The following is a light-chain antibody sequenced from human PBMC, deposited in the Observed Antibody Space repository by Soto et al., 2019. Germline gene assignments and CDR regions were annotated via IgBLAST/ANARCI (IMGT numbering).Light chain of an antibody. CDR2: EVS. CDR3: NSYAGSDNAVV. CDR1: SSDVGSYHY. J-gene: IGLJ2*01. Sequence: QSVLTQPASVSGSPGQSITISCTGTSSDVGSYHYVSWFQQHPGKAPKLIIFEVSDRPSGVPDRFSASKSGNTASLTVSGLQAEDAADYYCNSYAGSDNAVVFGGGTQLTVL. V-gene: IGLV2-8*01.